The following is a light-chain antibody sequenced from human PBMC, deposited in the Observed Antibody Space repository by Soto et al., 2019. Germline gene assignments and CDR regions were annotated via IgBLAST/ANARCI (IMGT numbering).Light chain of an antibody. Sequence: DIQTAQAPSTLSRFLVAILTNTRRASQTISSWLAWYQQKPGKAAKLLIYKASTLKSGVPSRFSGSGSGTEFTLTISSLQPDDFATYYCQNYNSYSEACGKGTKVDIK. CDR3: QNYNSYSEA. V-gene: IGKV1-5*03. CDR2: KAS. CDR1: QTISSW. J-gene: IGKJ1*01.